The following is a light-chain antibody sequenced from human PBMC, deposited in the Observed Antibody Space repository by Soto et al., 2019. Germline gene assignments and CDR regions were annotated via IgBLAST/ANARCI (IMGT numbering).Light chain of an antibody. CDR1: SSNIGAGYH. V-gene: IGLV1-40*01. Sequence: QLVLTQPPSVSGAPGQRVTISCTGSSSNIGAGYHIHWYQQLPRTAPKLLIYDNINRPSGVPDRFSGSKSGTSASLAITGLQAEDEGDYYCQSYDSSLSGVIFGGGTKLTVL. J-gene: IGLJ2*01. CDR3: QSYDSSLSGVI. CDR2: DNI.